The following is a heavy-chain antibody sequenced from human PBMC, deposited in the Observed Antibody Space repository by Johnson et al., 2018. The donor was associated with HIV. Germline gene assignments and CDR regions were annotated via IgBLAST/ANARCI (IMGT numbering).Heavy chain of an antibody. V-gene: IGHV3-11*01. J-gene: IGHJ3*02. CDR3: AKLRKPWEGDGFDI. CDR1: GFTFSDYY. D-gene: IGHD1-26*01. Sequence: QVQLVESGGGLVKPGGSLRLSCAASGFTFSDYYMTCIRQAPGKGLEWVSYINNNASSVYYADSVKGRFTISRDNSKNTLFLQMNSLRAEDTAVYYCAKLRKPWEGDGFDIWGQGTMVTGSS. CDR2: INNNASSV.